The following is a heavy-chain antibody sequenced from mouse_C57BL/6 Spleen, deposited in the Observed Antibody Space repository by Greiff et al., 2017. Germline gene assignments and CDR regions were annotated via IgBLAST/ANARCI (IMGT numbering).Heavy chain of an antibody. D-gene: IGHD1-1*01. Sequence: VQLQESGPELVKPGASVKISCKASGYAFSSSWMNWVKQRPGQGLEWIGRIYPGDGDTNSNGKFKGKATLTADKSSSTAYMQLSSLTSEDSAVYFCATTVPYAMDYWGQGTSVTVSS. J-gene: IGHJ4*01. V-gene: IGHV1-82*01. CDR1: GYAFSSSW. CDR3: ATTVPYAMDY. CDR2: IYPGDGDT.